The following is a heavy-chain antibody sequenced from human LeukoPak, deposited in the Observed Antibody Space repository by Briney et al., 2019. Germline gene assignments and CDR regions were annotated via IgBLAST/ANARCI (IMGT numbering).Heavy chain of an antibody. CDR2: IKEDGSEN. J-gene: IGHJ4*02. CDR3: ARQRYSDY. V-gene: IGHV3-7*01. Sequence: GGSVRLFCAASGFTFCRYWMTWVRQAPGKGLEWVANIKEDGSENYYVESVKGRFTISRDNAKNSLYLQLNSLRAEDTAVYFCARQRYSDYWGQGTLVTVSS. D-gene: IGHD1-1*01. CDR1: GFTFCRYW.